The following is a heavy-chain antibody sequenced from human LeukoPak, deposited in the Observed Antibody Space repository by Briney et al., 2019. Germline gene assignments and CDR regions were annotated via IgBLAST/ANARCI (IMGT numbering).Heavy chain of an antibody. CDR2: IYYSGST. V-gene: IGHV4-39*01. CDR1: GGSISSSSYY. J-gene: IGHJ4*02. CDR3: ARHRGRYYDSGSYYYFDY. D-gene: IGHD3-10*01. Sequence: SETLSLTCTVSGGSISSSSYYWGWIRQPPGKGLEWIGSIYYSGSTCYNPSLKSRVTISVDTSKNQFSLKLSSVTAADTAVYYCARHRGRYYDSGSYYYFDYWGQGTLVTVSS.